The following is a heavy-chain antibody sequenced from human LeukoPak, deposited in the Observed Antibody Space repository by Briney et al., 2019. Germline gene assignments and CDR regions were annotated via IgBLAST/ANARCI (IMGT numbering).Heavy chain of an antibody. J-gene: IGHJ3*01. V-gene: IGHV7-4-1*02. CDR2: INTNTGNP. Sequence: ASVKVSCKASGYTFTNYAMNWVRQAPGQGLEWMGWINTNTGNPTYAQGFTGRFVFSLDASVSTAYLQISSLKPEDTAIYYCAREILRFDFWGQGTMVTVSS. CDR3: AREILRFDF. CDR1: GYTFTNYA.